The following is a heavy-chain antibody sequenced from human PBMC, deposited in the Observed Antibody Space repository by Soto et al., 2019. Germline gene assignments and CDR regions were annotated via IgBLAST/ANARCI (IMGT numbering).Heavy chain of an antibody. CDR3: ARDLLVPADPRGDYYYGMDV. D-gene: IGHD2-2*01. CDR1: GFTFSSYG. J-gene: IGHJ6*02. Sequence: PGGSLRLSCAASGFTFSSYGMHWVRQAPGKGLEWVAVIWYDGSNKYYADSVKGRFTISRDNSKNTLYLQMNSLRAEDTAVYYCARDLLVPADPRGDYYYGMDVWGQGTTVTVSS. V-gene: IGHV3-33*01. CDR2: IWYDGSNK.